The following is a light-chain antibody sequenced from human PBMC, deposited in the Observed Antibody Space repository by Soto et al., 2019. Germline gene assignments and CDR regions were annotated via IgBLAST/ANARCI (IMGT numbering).Light chain of an antibody. CDR3: QRYDSLPPS. CDR2: DAS. CDR1: RDIGKY. Sequence: DIQMTQSPSSLSASVGDRVTITCQARRDIGKYLNWFQEKPGKAPKLLIYDASNLQTGVPSRFSGSGSGTDFTFTIRSLQPEAFATYSCQRYDSLPPSFGQGTRLEIK. J-gene: IGKJ5*01. V-gene: IGKV1-33*01.